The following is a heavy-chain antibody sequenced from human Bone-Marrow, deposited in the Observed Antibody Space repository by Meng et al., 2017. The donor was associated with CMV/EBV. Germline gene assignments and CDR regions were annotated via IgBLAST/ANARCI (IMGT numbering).Heavy chain of an antibody. CDR3: PKNAQAPHPPLTRPYKEERYFDY. J-gene: IGHJ4*02. Sequence: SVKVSCKASGGTFSSYAISWVRQAPGQGLEWMGGIIPILNIANYAQKFQGRVTITADKSTSTAYMELSSLRSEDTAIYYCPKNAQAPHPPLTRPYKEERYFDYWGQGTLVTVSS. D-gene: IGHD1-1*01. V-gene: IGHV1-69*10. CDR1: GGTFSSYA. CDR2: IIPILNIA.